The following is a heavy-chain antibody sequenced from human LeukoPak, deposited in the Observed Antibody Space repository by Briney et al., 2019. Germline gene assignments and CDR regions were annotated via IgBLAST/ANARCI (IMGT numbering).Heavy chain of an antibody. V-gene: IGHV4-30-4*07. J-gene: IGHJ3*02. D-gene: IGHD3-22*01. Sequence: PSQTLSLTCAVSGGSISSGGYSWNWIRQPPGKGLEWIGYIYDSGSTYYNPSLKSRVTISIDTSKNQFSLKLSSVTAADTAVYYCARFSPDALDYYDSSGRSDAFDIWGQGTMVTVSS. CDR1: GGSISSGGYS. CDR2: IYDSGST. CDR3: ARFSPDALDYYDSSGRSDAFDI.